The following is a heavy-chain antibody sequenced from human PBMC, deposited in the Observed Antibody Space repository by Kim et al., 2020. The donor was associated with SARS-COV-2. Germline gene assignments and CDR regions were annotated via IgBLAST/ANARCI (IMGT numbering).Heavy chain of an antibody. CDR2: IRSKAYGGTT. Sequence: GGSLRLSCTASGFTFGDYAMSWFRQAPGKGLEWVGFIRSKAYGGTTEYAASVKGRFTISRDDSKSIAYLQMNSLKTEDTAVYYCTRGAPYWFGELSDDDYWGQGTLVTVSS. D-gene: IGHD3-10*01. CDR3: TRGAPYWFGELSDDDY. J-gene: IGHJ4*02. CDR1: GFTFGDYA. V-gene: IGHV3-49*03.